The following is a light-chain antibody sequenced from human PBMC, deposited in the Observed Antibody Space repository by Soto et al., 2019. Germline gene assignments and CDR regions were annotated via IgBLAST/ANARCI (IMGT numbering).Light chain of an antibody. V-gene: IGKV3-20*01. CDR1: QTVSSGH. J-gene: IGKJ5*01. CDR2: GVS. Sequence: EFVLTQSPDTLSLSPGERATLSCRASQTVSSGHLAWYQQKPGQTPRLLIYGVSSRATGIPDRFSGSGSGTDFTLTISRLEPEDFAVYYCQYYADSPRLTFGQGTRLEIK. CDR3: QYYADSPRLT.